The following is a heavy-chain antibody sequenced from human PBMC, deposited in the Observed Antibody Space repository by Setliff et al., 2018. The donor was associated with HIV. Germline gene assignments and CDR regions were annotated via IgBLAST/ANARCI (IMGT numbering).Heavy chain of an antibody. CDR3: ARSALYGDNFRIFWYFDV. CDR2: IYQSGRT. J-gene: IGHJ2*01. Sequence: SSETLSLTCIASGDSIGITNYYWGWIRQPPGRGLEWVGSIYQSGRTFYNPSLSGRVTVSIATSKNQFSLKLTSVTAADTAVYYCARSALYGDNFRIFWYFDVWGRGTLVTVS. D-gene: IGHD4-17*01. V-gene: IGHV4-39*07. CDR1: GDSIGITNYY.